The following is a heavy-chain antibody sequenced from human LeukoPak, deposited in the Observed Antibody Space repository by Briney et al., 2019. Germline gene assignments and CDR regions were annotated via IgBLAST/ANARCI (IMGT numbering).Heavy chain of an antibody. Sequence: ASVKVSCKASGFTFTSSAVQWVRQARGQRLEWMGWINAGNGNTKYSQKFQGRVTITRDTSASTAYMELSSLRSEDTAVYYCARGFSGWYELDYWGQGTLVTVSS. CDR3: ARGFSGWYELDY. J-gene: IGHJ4*02. CDR2: INAGNGNT. V-gene: IGHV1-3*01. CDR1: GFTFTSSA. D-gene: IGHD6-19*01.